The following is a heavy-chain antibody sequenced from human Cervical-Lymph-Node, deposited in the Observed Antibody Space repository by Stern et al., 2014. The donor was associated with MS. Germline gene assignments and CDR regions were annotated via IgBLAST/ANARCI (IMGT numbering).Heavy chain of an antibody. V-gene: IGHV3-15*01. Sequence: EVHLVESGGGLVKPGGSLRLSCAASGVIFSDAWMTWVRQAPGKGLEWVGRIKAKSEGGTTGYAAPVEGGFTISRDDSSNTVYLQMNSLKIDDTAVYYCTTGGDFWSGFYLDNWGQGTLVTVSS. D-gene: IGHD3-3*01. CDR2: IKAKSEGGTT. J-gene: IGHJ4*02. CDR1: GVIFSDAW. CDR3: TTGGDFWSGFYLDN.